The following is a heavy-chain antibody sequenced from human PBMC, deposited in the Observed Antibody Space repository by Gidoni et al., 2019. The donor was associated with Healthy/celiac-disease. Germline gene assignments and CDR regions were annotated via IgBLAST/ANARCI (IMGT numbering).Heavy chain of an antibody. CDR1: VFTFSSYE. D-gene: IGHD5-18*01. CDR2: ISSSGSTI. V-gene: IGHV3-48*03. Sequence: EVQLVESGGGLVQPGGSLRLSCSASVFTFSSYEMNWVRQAPGKGLEWVSYISSSGSTIYYADSVKGRFTISRDNAKNSLYLQMNSLRAEDTAVYYCARVGGYSYVIDYWGQGTLVTVSS. J-gene: IGHJ4*02. CDR3: ARVGGYSYVIDY.